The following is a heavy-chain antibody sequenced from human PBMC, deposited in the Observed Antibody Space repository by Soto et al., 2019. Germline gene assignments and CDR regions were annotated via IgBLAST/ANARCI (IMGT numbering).Heavy chain of an antibody. J-gene: IGHJ3*02. CDR3: AKDGEPKDYGDLGYGAFDI. D-gene: IGHD4-17*01. CDR1: GFTFSSYA. CDR2: ISGSGGST. V-gene: IGHV3-23*01. Sequence: GGSLRLSCAASGFTFSSYAMSWVRQAPGKGLEWVSAISGSGGSTYYADSVKGRFTISRDNSKNTLYLQMNSLRAEDTAVYYCAKDGEPKDYGDLGYGAFDIWGQGTMVTVSS.